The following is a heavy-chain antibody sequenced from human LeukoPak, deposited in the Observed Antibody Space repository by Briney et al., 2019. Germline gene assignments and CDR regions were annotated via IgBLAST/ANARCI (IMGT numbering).Heavy chain of an antibody. CDR2: IYYSGST. CDR3: ARHEDRVDTAFDY. D-gene: IGHD5-18*01. V-gene: IGHV4-39*01. Sequence: SGTLSLTCTVSGGSISSSSYYWGWIRQPPGKGLEWIGSIYYSGSTYYNPSLKSRVTISVDTSKNQFSLKLSSVTAADTAVYYCARHEDRVDTAFDYWGQGTLVTVSS. CDR1: GGSISSSSYY. J-gene: IGHJ4*02.